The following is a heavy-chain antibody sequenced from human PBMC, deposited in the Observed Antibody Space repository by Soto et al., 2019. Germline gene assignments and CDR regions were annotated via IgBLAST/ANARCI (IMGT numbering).Heavy chain of an antibody. V-gene: IGHV3-9*01. CDR3: AKGSQGCSGGSCYFSYYGMDV. J-gene: IGHJ6*02. CDR2: ISWNSGSI. CDR1: GYTFDDYA. D-gene: IGHD2-15*01. Sequence: PGGSLRLSCAASGYTFDDYAMHWVRQAPGKGLEWVSGISWNSGSIGYADSVKGRFTISRDNAKNSLYLQMNSLRAEDTALYYCAKGSQGCSGGSCYFSYYGMDVWGQGTTVTVSS.